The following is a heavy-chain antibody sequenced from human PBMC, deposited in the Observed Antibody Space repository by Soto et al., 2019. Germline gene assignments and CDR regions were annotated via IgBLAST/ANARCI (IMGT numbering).Heavy chain of an antibody. D-gene: IGHD6-6*01. CDR1: GFTFSSYG. J-gene: IGHJ6*02. Sequence: GGSLRLSCAASGFTFSSYGMHWVRQAPGKGLEWVAVISYDGSNKYYADSVKGRFTISRDNSKNTLYLQMNSLRAEDTAVYYCPKAVRRSSSNYYYYGMDVWGQGPTVTVSS. V-gene: IGHV3-30*18. CDR3: PKAVRRSSSNYYYYGMDV. CDR2: ISYDGSNK.